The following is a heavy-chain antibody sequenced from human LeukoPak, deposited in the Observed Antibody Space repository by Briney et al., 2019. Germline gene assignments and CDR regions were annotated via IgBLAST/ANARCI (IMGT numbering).Heavy chain of an antibody. D-gene: IGHD6-19*01. V-gene: IGHV3-21*04. J-gene: IGHJ4*02. CDR2: VSTAGSYM. Sequence: GGSLRLSCAASGFTFSRYTMSWVRQAQGMGLEWVSSVSTAGSYMYYADSVKGRFTISRDNARDSLYLQMNSLRAEDTAVYYCAKGNKQWLLYYFDYWGQGTLVTVSS. CDR3: AKGNKQWLLYYFDY. CDR1: GFTFSRYT.